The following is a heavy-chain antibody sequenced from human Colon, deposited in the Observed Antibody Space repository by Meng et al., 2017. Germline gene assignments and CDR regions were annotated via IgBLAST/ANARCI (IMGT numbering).Heavy chain of an antibody. CDR3: ARDSTVTTHWFDP. V-gene: IGHV4-30-4*01. Sequence: HVQLQESGPGLVKPSQTLSLTCTVSGGSISSGDYYWSWIRQPPGKGLEWIGYIYYSGSTYYNPSLKSRVTISVDTSKNQFSLKLSSVTAADTAVYYCARDSTVTTHWFDPWGQGTLVTVSS. CDR1: GGSISSGDYY. J-gene: IGHJ5*02. CDR2: IYYSGST. D-gene: IGHD4-17*01.